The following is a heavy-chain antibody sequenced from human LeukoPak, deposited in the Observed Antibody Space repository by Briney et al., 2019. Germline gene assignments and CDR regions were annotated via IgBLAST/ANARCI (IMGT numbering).Heavy chain of an antibody. CDR3: ARDHTGYSSSWSNWFDP. J-gene: IGHJ5*02. D-gene: IGHD6-13*01. Sequence: SETLSLTCTVSGVSISSYYWSWIRQPPGKGLEWIGYIYYSGSTNYNPSLKSRVTISVDTSKNQFSLKLSSVTAADTAVYYCARDHTGYSSSWSNWFDPWGQGTLVTVSS. CDR1: GVSISSYY. V-gene: IGHV4-59*01. CDR2: IYYSGST.